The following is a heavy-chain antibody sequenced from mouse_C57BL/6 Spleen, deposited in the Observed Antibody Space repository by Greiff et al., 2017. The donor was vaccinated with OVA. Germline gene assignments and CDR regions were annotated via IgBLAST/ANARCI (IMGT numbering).Heavy chain of an antibody. CDR2: ISDGGSYT. Sequence: EVQLVESGGGLVKPGGSLKLSCAASGFTFSSYAMSWVRQTPEKRLEWVATISDGGSYTYYPDNVKGRFTISRDNAKNNLYLQMSHLKSEDTAMYYCARALDGYSPFAYWGQGTLVTVSA. J-gene: IGHJ3*01. V-gene: IGHV5-4*01. D-gene: IGHD2-3*01. CDR3: ARALDGYSPFAY. CDR1: GFTFSSYA.